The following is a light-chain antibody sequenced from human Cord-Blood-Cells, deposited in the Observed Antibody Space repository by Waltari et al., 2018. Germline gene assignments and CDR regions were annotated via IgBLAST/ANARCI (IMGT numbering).Light chain of an antibody. Sequence: QSVLTQPPSASGNPGQRVTLSCSGSSSNIGSNTVNWYQQLPGTAPNLLIYSNNQRPSGVPDLFSCCKSATSASLAISGLQSEEEADYYCAAWDDSLNGVVFGGGTKLTVL. J-gene: IGLJ2*01. V-gene: IGLV1-44*01. CDR2: SNN. CDR1: SSNIGSNT. CDR3: AAWDDSLNGVV.